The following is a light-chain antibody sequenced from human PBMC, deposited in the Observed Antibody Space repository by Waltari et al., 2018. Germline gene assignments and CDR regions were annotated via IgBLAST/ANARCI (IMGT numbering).Light chain of an antibody. Sequence: QSALTQPASVSGSPGQSITISCTGTSSDVCGYNYVSWYQKHPGKAPKLLIYDVSNRPSGVSNRFSASKSGNTASLIISGLQAEDEADYYCSSYTSSTTLLLIFGGGTKLTVL. CDR1: SSDVCGYNY. V-gene: IGLV2-14*03. J-gene: IGLJ2*01. CDR2: DVS. CDR3: SSYTSSTTLLLI.